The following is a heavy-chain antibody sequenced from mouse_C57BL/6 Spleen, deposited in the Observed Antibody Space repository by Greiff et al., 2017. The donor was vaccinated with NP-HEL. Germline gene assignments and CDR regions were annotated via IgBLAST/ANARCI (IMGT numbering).Heavy chain of an antibody. Sequence: EVKLVESEGGLVQPGSSMKLSCTASGFTFSDYYMAWVRQVPEKGLEWVANINYDGSSTYYLDSLKSRFIISRDNAKNILYLQMSSLKSEDTATYYCARDRRNGYIYYAMDYWGQGTSVTVSS. V-gene: IGHV5-16*01. CDR1: GFTFSDYY. CDR2: INYDGSST. J-gene: IGHJ4*01. CDR3: ARDRRNGYIYYAMDY. D-gene: IGHD2-2*01.